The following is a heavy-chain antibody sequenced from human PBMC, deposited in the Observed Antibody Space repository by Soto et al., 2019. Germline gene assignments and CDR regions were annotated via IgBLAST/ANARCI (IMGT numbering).Heavy chain of an antibody. CDR3: AKDGMGCSGGSCYPEGYYYGMDV. D-gene: IGHD2-15*01. V-gene: IGHV3-30*18. CDR1: GFTFSSYG. Sequence: LRLSCAASGFTFSSYGMHWVRQAPGKGLEWVAVISYDGSNKYYADSVKGRFTISRDNSKNTLYLQMNSLRAEDTAVYYCAKDGMGCSGGSCYPEGYYYGMDVWGQGTTVTVSS. J-gene: IGHJ6*02. CDR2: ISYDGSNK.